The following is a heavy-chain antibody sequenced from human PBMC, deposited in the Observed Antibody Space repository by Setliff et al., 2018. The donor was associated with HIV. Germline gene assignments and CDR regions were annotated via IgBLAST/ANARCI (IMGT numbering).Heavy chain of an antibody. Sequence: SETLSLTCAVYGGSFSGYYWSWIRQPPGKRLEWIGYIYHSGSTNYNPSLESRVTISIDTSKSQFSLRLNSVTAAATAVYYCARGGVGAALVWFDPWGQGTLVTVSS. CDR2: IYHSGST. CDR1: GGSFSGYY. V-gene: IGHV4-59*01. D-gene: IGHD1-26*01. J-gene: IGHJ5*02. CDR3: ARGGVGAALVWFDP.